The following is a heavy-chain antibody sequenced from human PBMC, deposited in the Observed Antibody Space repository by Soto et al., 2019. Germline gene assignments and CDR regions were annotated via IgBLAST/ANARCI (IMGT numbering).Heavy chain of an antibody. CDR2: ISAYNGNT. CDR1: GYTFTSYG. Sequence: SLQVSCKSSGYTFTSYGSSWVRQAPGQGLEWMGWISAYNGNTTYAQKLQGRVTMTTDTSTSTAYMELRSLRSDDTAVYYCARAPTVTTSSDNWFDPWGQGTLVTVST. V-gene: IGHV1-18*01. J-gene: IGHJ5*02. CDR3: ARAPTVTTSSDNWFDP. D-gene: IGHD4-17*01.